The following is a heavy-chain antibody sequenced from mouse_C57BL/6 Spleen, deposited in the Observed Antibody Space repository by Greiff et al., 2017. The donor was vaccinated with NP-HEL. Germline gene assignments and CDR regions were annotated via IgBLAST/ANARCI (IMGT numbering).Heavy chain of an antibody. CDR3: ARGDDY. J-gene: IGHJ2*01. Sequence: DVHLVESGGDLVKPGGSLKLSCAASGFTFSSYGMSWVRQTPDKRLEWVATISSGGSYTYYPDSVKGRFTISRDNAKNTLYLQMSSLKSEDTAMYYCARGDDYWGQGTTLTVSS. V-gene: IGHV5-6*01. CDR1: GFTFSSYG. CDR2: ISSGGSYT.